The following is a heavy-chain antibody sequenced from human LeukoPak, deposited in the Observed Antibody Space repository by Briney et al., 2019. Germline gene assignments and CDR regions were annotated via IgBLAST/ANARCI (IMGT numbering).Heavy chain of an antibody. J-gene: IGHJ4*02. Sequence: GGSLRLSCAASGFTFSSYWVHWVRQAPGKGLEWVSRINNDGSTINYADSVKGRFTISRDNAKNSLYLQMNSLRAEDTAVYYCARISDTVTTPFDYWGQGTLVTVSS. CDR3: ARISDTVTTPFDY. CDR1: GFTFSSYW. CDR2: INNDGSTI. V-gene: IGHV3-74*01. D-gene: IGHD4-17*01.